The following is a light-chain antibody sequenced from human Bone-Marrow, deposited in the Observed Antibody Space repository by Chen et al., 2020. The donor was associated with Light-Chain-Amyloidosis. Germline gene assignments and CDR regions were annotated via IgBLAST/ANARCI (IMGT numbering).Light chain of an antibody. J-gene: IGKJ2*01. Sequence: DIVMTQSPLSLCVTPGEPASISCTSTQSLLHSNGYNYLAWYLQKPGQSPQLLIHLGSNRAPGVPDRSSGSGSGTDFTLRISRVEAEDVGVYYCFQPQETPYTFGQGTKLEI. CDR2: LGS. V-gene: IGKV2-28*01. CDR1: QSLLHSNGYNY. CDR3: FQPQETPYT.